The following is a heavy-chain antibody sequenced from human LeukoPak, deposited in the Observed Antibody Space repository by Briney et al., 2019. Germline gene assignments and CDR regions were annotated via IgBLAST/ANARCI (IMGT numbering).Heavy chain of an antibody. Sequence: PGGSLRLSCAASGFTFSSYAMSWVRQAPGKGLEWVSAISGSGGSTYYADSVKGRFTISRDNSKNTPYLQMNSLRAEDTAVYYCAKHYRGAAAARPYFDYWGQGTLVTVSS. D-gene: IGHD6-13*01. J-gene: IGHJ4*02. CDR2: ISGSGGST. V-gene: IGHV3-23*01. CDR1: GFTFSSYA. CDR3: AKHYRGAAAARPYFDY.